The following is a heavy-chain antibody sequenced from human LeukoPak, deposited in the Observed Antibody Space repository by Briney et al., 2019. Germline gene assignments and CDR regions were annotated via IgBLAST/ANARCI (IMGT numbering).Heavy chain of an antibody. CDR2: IYYSGST. D-gene: IGHD1-26*01. Sequence: PSETLSLTCTVSGGSISSYYWSWIRQPPGKGPEWIGYIYYSGSTNYNPSLKSRVTISVDTSKNQFSLKLSSVTAADTAVYYCARDSGGSYDYWGQGTLVTVSS. V-gene: IGHV4-59*01. CDR1: GGSISSYY. CDR3: ARDSGGSYDY. J-gene: IGHJ4*02.